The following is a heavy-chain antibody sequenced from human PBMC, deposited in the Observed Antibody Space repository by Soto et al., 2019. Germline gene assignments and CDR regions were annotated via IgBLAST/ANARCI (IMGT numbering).Heavy chain of an antibody. CDR1: GFTFSSYW. CDR2: INSDGSST. V-gene: IGHV3-74*01. D-gene: IGHD5-12*01. CDR3: ARERREYSGSDSFDI. Sequence: TGGSLRLSCAASGFTFSSYWMHWVRQAPGKGLVWVSRINSDGSSTSYADSVKGRFTISRDNAKNTLYLQMNSLRAEDTAVYYCARERREYSGSDSFDIWGQGIMVTLSS. J-gene: IGHJ3*02.